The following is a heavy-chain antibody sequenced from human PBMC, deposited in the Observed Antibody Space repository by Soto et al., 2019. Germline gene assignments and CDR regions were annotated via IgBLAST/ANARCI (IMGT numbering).Heavy chain of an antibody. Sequence: EVQLVESGGGLVKPGGSLRLSCAASGFTFSSYSMNWVRQAPGKGLEWVSSISSSSSYIYYADSVKGRFTISRDNAKNSVYLQMNSLRAEDTSVYYCASLNTVLWGVAAYDYWGQGTLVTVSS. D-gene: IGHD6-19*01. J-gene: IGHJ4*02. CDR2: ISSSSSYI. V-gene: IGHV3-21*01. CDR3: ASLNTVLWGVAAYDY. CDR1: GFTFSSYS.